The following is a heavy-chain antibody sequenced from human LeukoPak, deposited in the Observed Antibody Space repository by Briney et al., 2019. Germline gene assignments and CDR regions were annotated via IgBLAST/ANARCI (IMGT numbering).Heavy chain of an antibody. V-gene: IGHV1-69*05. CDR2: IIPIFGTA. CDR1: GGTFSSYA. Sequence: SVKVSCKASGGTFSSYAISWVRQAPGQGLEWMGGIIPIFGTANYAQKFQGRVTITTDESTSTAYMELSSLRSEDTAVYYCAREEPGIAAAGSKGGSWFDPWGQGTLVTVSS. D-gene: IGHD6-13*01. J-gene: IGHJ5*02. CDR3: AREEPGIAAAGSKGGSWFDP.